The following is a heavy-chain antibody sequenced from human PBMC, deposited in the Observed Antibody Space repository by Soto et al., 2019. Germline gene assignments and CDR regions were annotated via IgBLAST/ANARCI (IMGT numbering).Heavy chain of an antibody. CDR1: GDSISGNY. Sequence: QVHLQESGPGLVKPSETLSLTCTVSGDSISGNYWTWIRQPPGKGPEWIGYIFYSGTTNYNPSLRSRVTISVDTSKKQFSLTLKSVTAADTAVYYCAKDMVDLQFWGQGTLVTVS. J-gene: IGHJ1*01. CDR2: IFYSGTT. V-gene: IGHV4-59*01. CDR3: AKDMVDLQF. D-gene: IGHD3-10*01.